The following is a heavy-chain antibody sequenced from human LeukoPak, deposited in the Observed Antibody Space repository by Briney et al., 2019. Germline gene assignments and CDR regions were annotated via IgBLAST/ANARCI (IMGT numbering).Heavy chain of an antibody. CDR1: GFTFSSYG. CDR2: ISGSGGST. D-gene: IGHD6-6*01. Sequence: PGGSLRLSCAASGFTFSSYGMSWVRQAPGKGLEWVSAISGSGGSTYYADSVKGRFTISRDNSKNTLYLQMNSLRAEDTTEYYWARDGPYFYSSSSGPVYFGYWGQGTLVTVSS. J-gene: IGHJ4*02. V-gene: IGHV3-23*01. CDR3: ARDGPYFYSSSSGPVYFGY.